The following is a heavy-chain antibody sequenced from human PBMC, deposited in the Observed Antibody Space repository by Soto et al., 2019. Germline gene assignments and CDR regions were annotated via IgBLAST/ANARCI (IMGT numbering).Heavy chain of an antibody. CDR3: ARIPYEQQLDKWFDT. CDR1: GGSISSSSYY. V-gene: IGHV4-39*01. J-gene: IGHJ5*02. Sequence: PSETLSLTCTVSGGSISSSSYYWGWIRQPPGKGLEWIGSIYYSGSTYYNPSLKSRVTISVDTSKNQFSLKLRSVTAADTAVYYCARIPYEQQLDKWFDTWGQGTMVPVSA. CDR2: IYYSGST. D-gene: IGHD6-13*01.